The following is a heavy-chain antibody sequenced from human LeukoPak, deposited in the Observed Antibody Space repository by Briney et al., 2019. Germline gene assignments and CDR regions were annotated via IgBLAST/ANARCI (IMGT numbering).Heavy chain of an antibody. CDR1: GFTFSDYE. V-gene: IGHV3-72*01. D-gene: IGHD1-26*01. Sequence: GGSLRLSCAASGFTFSDYEMNWVRQAPGKGLEWVGRTRKKTNSYTTEYAASVKGRFTISRDDSKNSLYLQMNSLKAEDTAVYYCTRVVLVGTTYSYFDYWGQGTLVTVSS. J-gene: IGHJ4*02. CDR2: TRKKTNSYTT. CDR3: TRVVLVGTTYSYFDY.